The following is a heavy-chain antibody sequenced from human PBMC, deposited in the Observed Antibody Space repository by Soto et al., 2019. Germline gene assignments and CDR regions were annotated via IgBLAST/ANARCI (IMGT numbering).Heavy chain of an antibody. CDR1: GFTFSSYA. V-gene: IGHV3-30-3*01. CDR2: ISYDGSNK. CDR3: AVGYYDSSADVDFGY. J-gene: IGHJ4*02. D-gene: IGHD3-22*01. Sequence: QVQLVESGGGVGQPGRSLRLSCAASGFTFSSYAMHWVRQAPGKGLEWVAVISYDGSNKYYADSVKGRFTISRDNSKNTLYRQMNSLRAEDTAVHYCAVGYYDSSADVDFGYWGQGTLVTVSS.